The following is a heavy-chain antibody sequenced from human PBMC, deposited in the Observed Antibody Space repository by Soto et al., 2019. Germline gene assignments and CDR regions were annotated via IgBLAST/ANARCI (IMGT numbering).Heavy chain of an antibody. V-gene: IGHV1-46*01. D-gene: IGHD1-1*01. CDR2: INPSGGST. CDR1: GYTFTSYY. Sequence: SVKVSCKASGYTFTSYYMHWVRQAPGQGLEWMGIINPSGGSTSYAQKFQGRVTMTRDTSTSTVYMELSSLRSEDTAVYYCARDLLGQLGYNWFDPWGQGTLVTVSS. J-gene: IGHJ5*02. CDR3: ARDLLGQLGYNWFDP.